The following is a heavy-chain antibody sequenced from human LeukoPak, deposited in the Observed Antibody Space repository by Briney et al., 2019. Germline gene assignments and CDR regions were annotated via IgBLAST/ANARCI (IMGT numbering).Heavy chain of an antibody. D-gene: IGHD3-22*01. CDR1: GFTFSSYG. Sequence: QPGGSLRLSCAASGFTFSSYGMHWVRQAPGKGLEWVAFIRYDGSNKYYADSVKGRFTISRDNSKNTLYPQMNSLRAEDTAVYYCAKDLFHYDSSGYLSDYWGQGTLVTVSS. CDR2: IRYDGSNK. CDR3: AKDLFHYDSSGYLSDY. J-gene: IGHJ4*02. V-gene: IGHV3-30*02.